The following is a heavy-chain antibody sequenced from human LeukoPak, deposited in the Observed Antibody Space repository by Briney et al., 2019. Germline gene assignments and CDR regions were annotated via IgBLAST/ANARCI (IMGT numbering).Heavy chain of an antibody. D-gene: IGHD3-22*01. CDR3: ARGPYSYDSSGAFDI. V-gene: IGHV4-39*07. CDR2: LYYSGST. CDR1: GGSISSSSYY. J-gene: IGHJ3*02. Sequence: SETLSLTCTVSGGSISSSSYYWGWIRQPPGKGLEWIGSLYYSGSTNYNPSLKSRVTISVDTSKNQFSLKLSSVTAADTAVYFCARGPYSYDSSGAFDIWGQGTMVTVSS.